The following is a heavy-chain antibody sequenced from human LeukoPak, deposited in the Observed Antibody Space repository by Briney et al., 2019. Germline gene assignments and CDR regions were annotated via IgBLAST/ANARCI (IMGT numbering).Heavy chain of an antibody. V-gene: IGHV4-34*01. D-gene: IGHD2-8*02. CDR1: GGSFSGYY. Sequence: SETLSLTCAVYGGSFSGYYWSWIRQPPGKGLEWIGEINHSGSTNYNPSLKSRVTISVDTSKNQFSLKLSSVTAADTAVYYCARGWSRFDYWGQGTLVTVSS. CDR2: INHSGST. CDR3: ARGWSRFDY. J-gene: IGHJ4*02.